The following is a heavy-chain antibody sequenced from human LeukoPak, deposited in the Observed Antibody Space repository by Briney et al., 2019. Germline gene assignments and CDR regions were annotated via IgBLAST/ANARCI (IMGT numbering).Heavy chain of an antibody. V-gene: IGHV3-74*01. CDR3: ASRGSYSSFDY. CDR2: IKSDGITI. D-gene: IGHD1-26*01. J-gene: IGHJ4*02. Sequence: GGSLRLSCAASGFTFSNYMMHWVRQAPGKGLVWVSRIKSDGITITYADSVKGRFTISRDNSKNTLYLQMSSLKPEDTAVYYCASRGSYSSFDYWGQGTLVTVSS. CDR1: GFTFSNYM.